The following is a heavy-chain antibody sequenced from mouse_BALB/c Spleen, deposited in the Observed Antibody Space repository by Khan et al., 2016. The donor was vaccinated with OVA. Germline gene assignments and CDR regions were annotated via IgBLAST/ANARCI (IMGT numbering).Heavy chain of an antibody. CDR2: IWSDGST. D-gene: IGHD2-10*01. J-gene: IGHJ4*01. Sequence: QVQLKQSGPGLVAPSQSLSITCTISGFSLTNYGVHWVRLPPGKGLEWLVVIWSDGSTTYNSALKSRLSIRKEKSKSQAFLNMNSLHTEDTAMYYCARQPYYHYYVMDYWCQGTSVTVSS. CDR3: ARQPYYHYYVMDY. V-gene: IGHV2-6-1*01. CDR1: GFSLTNYG.